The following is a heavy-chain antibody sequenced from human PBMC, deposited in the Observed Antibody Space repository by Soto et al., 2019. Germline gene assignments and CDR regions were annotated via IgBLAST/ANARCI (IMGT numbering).Heavy chain of an antibody. Sequence: SETLSLTCAVYGGSFSGYYWSWIRQPPGKGLEWIGEINHSGSTNYNPSLKSRVTISVDTSKNQFSLKLSSVTAADTAVYYCARFGYYDILTGHYRLGTSQEYYFDYWGQGTLVTVSS. CDR3: ARFGYYDILTGHYRLGTSQEYYFDY. D-gene: IGHD3-9*01. CDR2: INHSGST. J-gene: IGHJ4*02. V-gene: IGHV4-34*01. CDR1: GGSFSGYY.